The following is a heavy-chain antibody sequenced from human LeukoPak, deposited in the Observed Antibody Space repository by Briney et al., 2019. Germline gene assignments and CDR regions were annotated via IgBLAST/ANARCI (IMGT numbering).Heavy chain of an antibody. V-gene: IGHV3-74*01. CDR3: AREGTYQFDY. J-gene: IGHJ4*02. Sequence: GGSLSLSCAASGFTFSSCWMHWVREAPGKRLVLVSRINSNGSSRTNADSVKSRFTISRDNAKNTLYLQMNSLRAEDTAVYYCAREGTYQFDYWGQGTLVTVSS. CDR1: GFTFSSCW. D-gene: IGHD2-2*01. CDR2: INSNGSSR.